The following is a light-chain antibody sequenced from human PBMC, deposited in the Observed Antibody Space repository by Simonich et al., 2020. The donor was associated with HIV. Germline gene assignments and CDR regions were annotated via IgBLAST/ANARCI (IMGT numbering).Light chain of an antibody. V-gene: IGLV3-25*03. CDR1: TLPKQY. J-gene: IGLJ3*02. CDR2: NDS. CDR3: QSADSSGTYRV. Sequence: SYELTQPPSVSVSPGQTARITCSGDTLPKQYAFWYQQKPDQAPVLVISNDSERPAGVPVRFSGSSSGTTVTLTISGVQAEDEADYYCQSADSSGTYRVFGGGTKLTVL.